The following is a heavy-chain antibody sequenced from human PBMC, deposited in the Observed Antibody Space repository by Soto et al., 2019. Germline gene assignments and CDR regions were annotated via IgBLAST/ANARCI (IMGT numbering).Heavy chain of an antibody. CDR1: GGSISSYY. V-gene: IGHV4-59*08. CDR2: IYYSGST. CDR3: ARVTNIISRFSSRFDP. Sequence: SETLSLTCTVPGGSISSYYWSWIRQPPGKGLEWIGYIYYSGSTNYNPSLKSRVTISVDTSKNQFSLKLSSVTAADTAVYFCARVTNIISRFSSRFDPWGQGTLVTVSS. D-gene: IGHD3-3*01. J-gene: IGHJ5*02.